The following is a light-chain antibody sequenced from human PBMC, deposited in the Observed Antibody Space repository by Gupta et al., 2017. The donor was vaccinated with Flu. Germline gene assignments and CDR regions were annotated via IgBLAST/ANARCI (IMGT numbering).Light chain of an antibody. CDR1: QSLVYSDGKTY. V-gene: IGKV2-30*01. J-gene: IGKJ1*01. CDR2: QVS. CDR3: MQGSRWPWA. Sequence: ISCRSSQSLVYSDGKTYLHWFQQRPGQSPRRLIYQVSHRESGVPDRFSGSGSGTDFILKISRVEAEDVGVYYCMQGSRWPWAFGQGTKVEIK.